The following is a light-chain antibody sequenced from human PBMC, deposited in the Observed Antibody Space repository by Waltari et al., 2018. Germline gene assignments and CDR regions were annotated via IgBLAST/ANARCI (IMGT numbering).Light chain of an antibody. J-gene: IGLJ3*02. CDR2: YKSDSDK. Sequence: QAVLTQPASLSASPGASASLTCTLPSGINVGTSRIYWYKQKPGSPPQYLLRYKSDSDKQQGSGVPSRFSGSKDASANAGILLISELQSEDEADYYCMIWHSSAWVFGGGTKLTVL. CDR1: SGINVGTSR. V-gene: IGLV5-45*01. CDR3: MIWHSSAWV.